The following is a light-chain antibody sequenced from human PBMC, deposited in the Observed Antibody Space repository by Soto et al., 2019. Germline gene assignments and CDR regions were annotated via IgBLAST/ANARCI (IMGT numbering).Light chain of an antibody. V-gene: IGKV3-20*01. Sequence: EIGLTQSPGTVSSSPGERATLSCRASQSVTSSYLAWYQQKPGQAPRLLIYGVSSRATGIPDRFSGSGAGTDFTLTISRLEPEDFAVYYCQQYGDSPLTFGGGTKVDIK. CDR1: QSVTSSY. CDR3: QQYGDSPLT. CDR2: GVS. J-gene: IGKJ4*01.